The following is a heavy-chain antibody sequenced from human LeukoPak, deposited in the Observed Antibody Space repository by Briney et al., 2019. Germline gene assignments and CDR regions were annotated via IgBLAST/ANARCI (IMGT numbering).Heavy chain of an antibody. J-gene: IGHJ5*02. Sequence: EASVKVSCKASGYTFTGYYVHWVRQAPGQGLEWMGWINPNSGGTNYAQKFQGRVTMTRDTSISTAYMGLSRLRSVGTAVYYCARVDVDTAMVTWFDPWGQGTPVSVSS. D-gene: IGHD5-18*01. V-gene: IGHV1-2*02. CDR3: ARVDVDTAMVTWFDP. CDR2: INPNSGGT. CDR1: GYTFTGYY.